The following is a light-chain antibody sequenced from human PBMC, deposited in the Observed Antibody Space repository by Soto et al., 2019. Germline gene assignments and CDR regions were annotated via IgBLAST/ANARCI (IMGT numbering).Light chain of an antibody. CDR2: GAS. J-gene: IGKJ5*01. Sequence: DIQITQSPSSLSASLGDIVTITFRASQIISISLNWYQLKPGKAPNLLMYGASYLKSGVPTRFSGSGSGTDFTLTISSLQPEDFATYYCQQTYTTPEITFGQGTRLEIK. CDR1: QIISIS. V-gene: IGKV1-39*01. CDR3: QQTYTTPEIT.